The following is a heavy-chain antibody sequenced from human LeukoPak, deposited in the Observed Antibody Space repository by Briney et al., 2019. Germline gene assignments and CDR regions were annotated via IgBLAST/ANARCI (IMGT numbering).Heavy chain of an antibody. Sequence: GGSLRLSCAASGFTFTSYPMSRVRQAPGKGLEWVSSISGSGGSTYYADSVKGRFTISRDNSNNTLYLQMNSLRAEDTAVYYCAKGRAAAYYFDYWGQGTLVTVSS. D-gene: IGHD2-2*01. J-gene: IGHJ4*02. V-gene: IGHV3-23*01. CDR2: ISGSGGST. CDR1: GFTFTSYP. CDR3: AKGRAAAYYFDY.